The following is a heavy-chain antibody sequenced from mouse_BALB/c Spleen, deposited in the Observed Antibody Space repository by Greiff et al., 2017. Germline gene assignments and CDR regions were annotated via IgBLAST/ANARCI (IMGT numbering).Heavy chain of an antibody. Sequence: EVQGVESGGGLVKPGGSLKLSCAASGFTFSSYAMSWVRQSPEKRLEWVAEISSGGSYTYYPDTVTGRFTISRDNAKNTLYLEMSSLRSEDTAMYYCARVTGTNAMDYWGQGTSVTVSS. J-gene: IGHJ4*01. CDR2: ISSGGSYT. CDR3: ARVTGTNAMDY. V-gene: IGHV5-9-4*01. D-gene: IGHD4-1*01. CDR1: GFTFSSYA.